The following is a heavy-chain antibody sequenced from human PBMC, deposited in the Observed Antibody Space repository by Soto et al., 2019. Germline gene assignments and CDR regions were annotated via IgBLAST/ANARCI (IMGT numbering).Heavy chain of an antibody. CDR1: GDSINNYY. CDR3: ARGSKYCSGATCYVAYFDH. Sequence: QVQLQESGPGLVKPSETLSLTCSVSGDSINNYYWTWIRQPAGKGVEWIGRIYPSGSTDYNPSLKSRVTMSVDTFKNQFYLRLSSVTAADTAVYYCARGSKYCSGATCYVAYFDHWGQGTLVTVSS. J-gene: IGHJ4*02. CDR2: IYPSGST. V-gene: IGHV4-4*07. D-gene: IGHD2-2*01.